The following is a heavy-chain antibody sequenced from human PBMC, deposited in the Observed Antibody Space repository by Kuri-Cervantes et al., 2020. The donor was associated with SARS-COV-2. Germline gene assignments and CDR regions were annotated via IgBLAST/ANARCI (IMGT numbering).Heavy chain of an antibody. V-gene: IGHV4-34*01. D-gene: IGHD4-17*01. J-gene: IGHJ6*03. CDR3: ARAYGFLRYIYYMDV. CDR2: VNHRGST. Sequence: SETLSLTCAFYGESSSGYYWNWIRQSPGKGLQWIGEVNHRGSTNYNPSLKSRVAISVDTSSKQFSLNLSSVTAADTAVYYCARAYGFLRYIYYMDVWGRGTTVTVSS. CDR1: GESSSGYY.